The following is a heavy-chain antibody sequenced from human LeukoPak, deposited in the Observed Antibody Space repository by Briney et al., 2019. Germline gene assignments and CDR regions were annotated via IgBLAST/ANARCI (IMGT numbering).Heavy chain of an antibody. J-gene: IGHJ4*02. D-gene: IGHD3-22*01. Sequence: GGSLRLSCAASGFTFSSYDMHWVRQAPGKGLEGVAVIWYDGSNKYYADSVKGRFTISRDNSKNTLYLQMNSLRAEDTAVYYCARWSGIYYDSSGDFDYWGQGTLVTVSS. CDR3: ARWSGIYYDSSGDFDY. CDR1: GFTFSSYD. CDR2: IWYDGSNK. V-gene: IGHV3-33*01.